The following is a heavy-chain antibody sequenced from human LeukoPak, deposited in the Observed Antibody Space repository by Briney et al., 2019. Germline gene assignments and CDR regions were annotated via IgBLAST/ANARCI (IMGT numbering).Heavy chain of an antibody. J-gene: IGHJ1*01. Sequence: GGSLRLSCTASGFTFGDYAMSWVRQAPGKGLEWVGFIRSKAYGGTTEYAASVKGRFTISRDDSKSIAYLQMNSLKTEDTAVYYCTSPSGWHIEYFQHWGQGTLVTVSS. CDR2: IRSKAYGGTT. CDR3: TSPSGWHIEYFQH. D-gene: IGHD6-19*01. V-gene: IGHV3-49*04. CDR1: GFTFGDYA.